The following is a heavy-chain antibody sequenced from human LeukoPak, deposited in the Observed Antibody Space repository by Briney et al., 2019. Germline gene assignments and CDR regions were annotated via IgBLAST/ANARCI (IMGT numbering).Heavy chain of an antibody. J-gene: IGHJ4*02. Sequence: GGSLRLSCAASGFIFKNAWMNWVRHPPGKGLEWAGRIETKTAGGTIRYAAPVKDRFTISRDDSRDTLYLQMNSLKIDDTAIYYCATERDYSGSGTFDYWGQGTLVTASS. CDR3: ATERDYSGSGTFDY. CDR2: IETKTAGGTI. D-gene: IGHD3-10*01. CDR1: GFIFKNAW. V-gene: IGHV3-15*07.